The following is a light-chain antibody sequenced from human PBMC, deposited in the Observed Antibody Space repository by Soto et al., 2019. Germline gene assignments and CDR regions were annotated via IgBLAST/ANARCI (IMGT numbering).Light chain of an antibody. CDR1: QSVSSN. V-gene: IGKV3-15*01. Sequence: EIVMTQSPATLSVSPGERATLSCRASQSVSSNLAWYQQKPGQAPRLLIYGASTRATGIPARFSGSGSGTEFTLTLSSLQSEDFAVYYCQQYNNGWTFGQGTKVEIK. J-gene: IGKJ1*01. CDR3: QQYNNGWT. CDR2: GAS.